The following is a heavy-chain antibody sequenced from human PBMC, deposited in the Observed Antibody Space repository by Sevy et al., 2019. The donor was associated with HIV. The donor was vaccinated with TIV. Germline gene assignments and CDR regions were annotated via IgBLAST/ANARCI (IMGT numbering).Heavy chain of an antibody. CDR3: ARPRANYVDHYFFYAMDV. D-gene: IGHD4-17*01. Sequence: GGSLRLSCAASGFALSNYYAMHWVRQAQGKGLEWVAVISYDGSDKYYADSVKGRFTISRDNFKNTLYLQMNSLTTEDTAVYYCARPRANYVDHYFFYAMDVWGQGTTVTVSS. J-gene: IGHJ6*02. CDR2: ISYDGSDK. CDR1: GFALSNYYA. V-gene: IGHV3-30-3*01.